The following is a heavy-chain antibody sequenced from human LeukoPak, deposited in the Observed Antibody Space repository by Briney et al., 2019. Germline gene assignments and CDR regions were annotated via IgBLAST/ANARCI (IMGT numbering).Heavy chain of an antibody. CDR3: AKDHRGSGYYYDRSEYFQH. CDR2: ISGSGGST. V-gene: IGHV3-23*01. CDR1: GFTFSSYA. J-gene: IGHJ1*01. D-gene: IGHD3-22*01. Sequence: GGSLRLSCAASGFTFSSYAMSWVRQAPGKGLEWLSAISGSGGSTFYADSVKGRFTISRDNTKNTLYPQMNSMRAEDTAVYYCAKDHRGSGYYYDRSEYFQHWGQGTLVTVSS.